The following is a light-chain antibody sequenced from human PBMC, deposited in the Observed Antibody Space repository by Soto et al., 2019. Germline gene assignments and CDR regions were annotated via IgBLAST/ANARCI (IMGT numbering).Light chain of an antibody. CDR3: QQYSNWPPWT. Sequence: EIVMTQSPATLSVSPGERSTLSCRASQSVSSSLAWCQQKPGEAPRLLIYGASTRATGIPARFSGSGSGTEFTLTISSLQSEDFAVYYCQQYSNWPPWTFGQGTKVDI. CDR2: GAS. V-gene: IGKV3-15*01. CDR1: QSVSSS. J-gene: IGKJ1*01.